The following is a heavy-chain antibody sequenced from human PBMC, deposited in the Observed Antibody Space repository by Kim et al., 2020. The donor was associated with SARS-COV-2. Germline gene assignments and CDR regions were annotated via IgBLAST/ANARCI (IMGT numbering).Heavy chain of an antibody. CDR1: GGSFSGYY. Sequence: SETLSLTCAVYGGSFSGYYWSWIRQPPGKGLEWIGEINHSGSTNYNPSLKSRVTISVDTSKNQFSLKLSSVTAADTAVYYCARGWTITDPMTTVTNNWFDPWGQGTLVTVSS. CDR3: ARGWTITDPMTTVTNNWFDP. CDR2: INHSGST. D-gene: IGHD4-17*01. V-gene: IGHV4-34*01. J-gene: IGHJ5*02.